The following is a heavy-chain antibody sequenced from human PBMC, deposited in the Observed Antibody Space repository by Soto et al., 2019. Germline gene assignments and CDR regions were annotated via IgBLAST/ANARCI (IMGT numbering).Heavy chain of an antibody. CDR1: GGTFSSYA. J-gene: IGHJ5*02. Sequence: SVKVSCKASGGTFSSYAISWVRQAPGQGLEWMGGIIPIFGTANYAQKFQGRVTITADESTSTAYMELSSLRSEDTAVYYCAREPCGCDCHHNWFDPWGQGTLDTVSS. CDR2: IIPIFGTA. D-gene: IGHD2-21*02. V-gene: IGHV1-69*13. CDR3: AREPCGCDCHHNWFDP.